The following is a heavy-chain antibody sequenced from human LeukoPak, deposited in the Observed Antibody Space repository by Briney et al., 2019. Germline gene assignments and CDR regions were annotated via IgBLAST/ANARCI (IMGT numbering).Heavy chain of an antibody. CDR3: ARDPGSGYEEHFDY. V-gene: IGHV3-48*03. CDR2: ISSSGSTI. CDR1: GFTFSSYE. D-gene: IGHD5-12*01. J-gene: IGHJ4*02. Sequence: GGSLRLSCAASGFTFSSYEMNWVRQAPGKGLEWVSYISSSGSTIYYADSVEGRFTISRDNAKDSLYLQMNSLRAEDTAVYYCARDPGSGYEEHFDYWGQGTLVTVSS.